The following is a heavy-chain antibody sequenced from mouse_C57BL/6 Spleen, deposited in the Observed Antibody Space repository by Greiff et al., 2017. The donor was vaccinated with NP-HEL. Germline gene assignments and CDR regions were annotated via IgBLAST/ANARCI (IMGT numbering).Heavy chain of an antibody. CDR3: AGRLDYDGSSLFAKDC. V-gene: IGHV1-82*01. D-gene: IGHD1-1*01. CDR1: GYAFSSSW. J-gene: IGHJ4*01. CDR2: IYPGDGDT. Sequence: QVQLQQSGPELVKPGASVKISCKASGYAFSSSWMNWVKQRPGKGLEWIGRIYPGDGDTNYNGKFKGKATLTADKSSSTAYMQLSSLTTEDSAVYYCAGRLDYDGSSLFAKDCWGKRTSVTVSS.